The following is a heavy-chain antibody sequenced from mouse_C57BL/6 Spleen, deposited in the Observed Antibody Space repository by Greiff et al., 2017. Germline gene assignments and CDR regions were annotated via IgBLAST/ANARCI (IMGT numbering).Heavy chain of an antibody. J-gene: IGHJ4*01. Sequence: QVQLQQSGAELVRPGTSVKVSCKASGYAFTNYLIEWVKQRPGQGLEWIGVINPGSGGTNYNEKFKGKATLTAYKSSSTAYMQLRSLTSEDSAVYFCARSYSSMDYWGQGTSVTVSS. CDR1: GYAFTNYL. V-gene: IGHV1-54*01. CDR3: ARSYSSMDY. CDR2: INPGSGGT. D-gene: IGHD2-10*01.